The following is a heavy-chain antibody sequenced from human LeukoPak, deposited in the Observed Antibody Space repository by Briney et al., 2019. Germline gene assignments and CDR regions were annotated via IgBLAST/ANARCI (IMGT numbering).Heavy chain of an antibody. J-gene: IGHJ4*02. CDR2: IWYDGNNK. V-gene: IGHV3-30*02. CDR3: AKDPLQYGSGSYYFDY. Sequence: GGSLRLSCAASGFTFSSCGMHWVRQAPGKGLEWVAFIWYDGNNKYYADSVKGRFTIYRDSSKNTLYLQMNSLRAEDTAVYYCAKDPLQYGSGSYYFDYWGQGTMVTVSS. CDR1: GFTFSSCG. D-gene: IGHD3-10*01.